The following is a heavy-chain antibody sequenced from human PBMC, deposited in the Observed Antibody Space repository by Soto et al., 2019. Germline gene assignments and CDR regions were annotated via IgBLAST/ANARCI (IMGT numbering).Heavy chain of an antibody. CDR3: ARGPRYYDFWSGYYTDYYYGMDV. D-gene: IGHD3-3*01. V-gene: IGHV5-51*01. Sequence: GEYLNLSCTGSGYICTIYWIVWVRQIPGKGLALLCIIYPGDSETRYSPSFQGQVTSSDDKSISTAYLQWSSLKASDTAMYYCARGPRYYDFWSGYYTDYYYGMDVWGQGTTVTVSS. CDR2: IYPGDSET. CDR1: GYICTIYW. J-gene: IGHJ6*02.